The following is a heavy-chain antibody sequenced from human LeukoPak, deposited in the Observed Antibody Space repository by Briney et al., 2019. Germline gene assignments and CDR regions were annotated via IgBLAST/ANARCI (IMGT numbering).Heavy chain of an antibody. CDR1: GFIFSNYE. V-gene: IGHV4-59*06. J-gene: IGHJ6*02. D-gene: IGHD4-17*01. CDR2: IYYSGST. CDR3: AREIVSDYGDYYGMDV. Sequence: TGGSLRLSCAASGFIFSNYEMNWVRQTPGKGLEWIGYIYYSGSTYYNPSLKSRVTISVDTSKNQFSLKLSSVTAADTAVYYCAREIVSDYGDYYGMDVWGQGTTVTVSS.